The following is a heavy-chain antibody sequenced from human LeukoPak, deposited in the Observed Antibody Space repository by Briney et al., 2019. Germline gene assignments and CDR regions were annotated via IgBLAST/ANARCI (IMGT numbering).Heavy chain of an antibody. J-gene: IGHJ4*02. V-gene: IGHV3-15*01. D-gene: IGHD1-14*01. CDR3: ATTLTWEPADFNY. CDR2: IKSKSDGGTA. CDR1: GFSFSNAW. Sequence: KAGGSLRLSCVASGFSFSNAWMSWVRQAPGKGLEWVGRIKSKSDGGTAEYAAPVKDRFTISRDDSKNTLYLQMSSLKTEDMGVYYCATTLTWEPADFNYWGQGTLVTVSS.